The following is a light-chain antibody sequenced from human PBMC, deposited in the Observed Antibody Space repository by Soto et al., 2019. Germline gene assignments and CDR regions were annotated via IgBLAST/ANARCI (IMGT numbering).Light chain of an antibody. CDR2: NAS. V-gene: IGKV1-5*03. Sequence: DIQMTQSPSTLPASVGDRVTITCRASQSIGSWLAWYQQKPGEAPKLLIYNASILSSGVPSRFSGSGSGTEFSLAINSLQPDDFATYYCLHYETHYSWTFGQGTKVEIK. CDR1: QSIGSW. J-gene: IGKJ1*01. CDR3: LHYETHYSWT.